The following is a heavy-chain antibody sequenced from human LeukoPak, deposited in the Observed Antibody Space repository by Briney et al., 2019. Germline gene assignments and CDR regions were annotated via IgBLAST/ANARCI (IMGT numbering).Heavy chain of an antibody. Sequence: ASVKVSFKASGYTFTDYYIHWVRQAPGQGLEWMGWINPNSGGTSYAQNFQGRVTMTRDTSIRTAYMELSRLRSDDTAVYYCARELSGSYGTLDYWGQGTLVTVSS. CDR1: GYTFTDYY. CDR2: INPNSGGT. J-gene: IGHJ4*02. D-gene: IGHD1-26*01. CDR3: ARELSGSYGTLDY. V-gene: IGHV1-2*02.